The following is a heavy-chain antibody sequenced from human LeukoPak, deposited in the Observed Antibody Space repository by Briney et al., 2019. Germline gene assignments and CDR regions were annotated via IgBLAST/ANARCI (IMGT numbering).Heavy chain of an antibody. CDR2: IGYDGRNK. D-gene: IGHD6-19*01. J-gene: IGHJ2*01. CDR3: ARDMEQWLVQDWYFDL. V-gene: IGHV3-33*08. Sequence: GGSLRLSCAASGFTFSSYWMHWVRQAPGKGLEWVAVIGYDGRNKYYADSVKGRFIISRDNSKNTLYLQMNILRAEDTVVYYCARDMEQWLVQDWYFDLWGRGTLVTVSS. CDR1: GFTFSSYW.